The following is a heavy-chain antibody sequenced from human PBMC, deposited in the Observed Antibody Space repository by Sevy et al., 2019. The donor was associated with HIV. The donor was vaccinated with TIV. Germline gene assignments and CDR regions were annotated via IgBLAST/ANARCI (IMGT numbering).Heavy chain of an antibody. J-gene: IGHJ4*02. D-gene: IGHD2-21*02. CDR2: IYYSGTT. CDR3: ARFEYGDYVSHFEY. V-gene: IGHV4-39*01. Sequence: SETLSLTCTVSGGSINSDSYYWGWIRQHPGKGLEWIGNIYYSGTTYYNPSLKSRVTISVDTSKNQFSLKLSSVTAADTAVYYCARFEYGDYVSHFEYWGQGTLVTVSS. CDR1: GGSINSDSYY.